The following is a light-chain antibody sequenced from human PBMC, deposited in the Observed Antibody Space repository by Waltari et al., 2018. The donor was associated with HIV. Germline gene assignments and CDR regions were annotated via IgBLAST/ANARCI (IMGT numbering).Light chain of an antibody. Sequence: SYELTQPPSVSVSPGQTARITCSGDALPKKYAYWYQQKSGQAPVLVIYEATKRPSGFPERVSGSSSGTIATLTISGAQLEDEADYSCYSTASSGNHVVFGGVTKLTVL. CDR1: ALPKKY. CDR3: YSTASSGNHVV. CDR2: EAT. V-gene: IGLV3-10*01. J-gene: IGLJ2*01.